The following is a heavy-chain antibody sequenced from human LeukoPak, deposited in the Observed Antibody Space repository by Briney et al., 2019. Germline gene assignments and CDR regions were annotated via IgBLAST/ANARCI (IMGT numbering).Heavy chain of an antibody. V-gene: IGHV3-21*01. CDR2: ISSSSSYI. J-gene: IGHJ4*02. Sequence: GGSLSLSCAASGFTFSSYSMNWVRQAPGKGLEWVSSISSSSSYIYYADSVKGRFTISRDNAKNSLYLQMTSLRAEDTAVYYCARVVVGATFAYDYWGQGTLVTASS. CDR1: GFTFSSYS. CDR3: ARVVVGATFAYDY. D-gene: IGHD1-26*01.